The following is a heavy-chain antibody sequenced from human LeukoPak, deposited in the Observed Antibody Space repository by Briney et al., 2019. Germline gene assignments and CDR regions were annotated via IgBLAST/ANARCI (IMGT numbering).Heavy chain of an antibody. V-gene: IGHV4-31*03. D-gene: IGHD1-1*01. CDR2: IYYSGST. CDR3: ARGQRTLSDAFDI. J-gene: IGHJ3*02. CDR1: GVSISSGGYY. Sequence: PSETLSLTCTVSGVSISSGGYYWRWLRQHPGRGLEWIGYIYYSGSTYYNPSLKSRVTISVDTSKNQFSLKLSSVTAADTAVYYCARGQRTLSDAFDIWGQGTMVTVSS.